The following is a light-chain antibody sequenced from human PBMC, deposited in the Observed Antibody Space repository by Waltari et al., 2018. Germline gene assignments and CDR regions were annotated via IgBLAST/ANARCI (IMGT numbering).Light chain of an antibody. Sequence: DIQMTQSPSMLSASFWDRVTITCRASQSIRGWLAWYQMKPGLAPKLLIYDASNLGDGIPSRFSGSGFGTNFTLTINSLQPDDFATYYCQEYNRFSTFGLGTKV. CDR3: QEYNRFST. J-gene: IGKJ1*01. CDR2: DAS. V-gene: IGKV1-5*01. CDR1: QSIRGW.